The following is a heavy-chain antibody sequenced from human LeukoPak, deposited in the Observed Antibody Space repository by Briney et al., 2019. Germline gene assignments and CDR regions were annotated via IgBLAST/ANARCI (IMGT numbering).Heavy chain of an antibody. CDR2: INPQSGGT. J-gene: IGHJ4*02. CDR3: ARNIGVGPNGDS. D-gene: IGHD6-19*01. Sequence: ASVKVSCKASGYSFTAYYMHWVRRAPGEGLEWMGWINPQSGGTNYAQKFQGRVTMTRDTSITTAYMELSRLTSDDTALYYCARNIGVGPNGDSWGQGTLVTVSS. CDR1: GYSFTAYY. V-gene: IGHV1-2*02.